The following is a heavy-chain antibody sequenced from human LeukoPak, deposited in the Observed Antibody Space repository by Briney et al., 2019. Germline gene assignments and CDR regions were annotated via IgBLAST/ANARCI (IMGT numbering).Heavy chain of an antibody. Sequence: PGGSLRLSCAASGFTFSSYSMNWVRQAPGKGLEWVSSISSSSSYIYYADSVKGRFTISRDNAKNSLYLQMNSLRAEDTAVYYCARGYSSSDDFDYWGQGTLVTVSS. CDR3: ARGYSSSDDFDY. J-gene: IGHJ4*02. D-gene: IGHD6-13*01. V-gene: IGHV3-21*01. CDR1: GFTFSSYS. CDR2: ISSSSSYI.